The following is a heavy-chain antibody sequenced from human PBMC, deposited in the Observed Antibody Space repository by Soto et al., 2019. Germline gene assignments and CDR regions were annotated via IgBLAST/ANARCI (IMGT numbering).Heavy chain of an antibody. Sequence: SETLSLTCTVSGGSISSYYWSWIRQPPGKGLEWIGYIYYSGSTNYNPSLKSRVNKSVDTSKNQFSLKLSSVTAADTAVYYCARGLAAAHYYYYGMDVWGQGTTVTVSS. CDR1: GGSISSYY. D-gene: IGHD6-13*01. CDR2: IYYSGST. V-gene: IGHV4-59*01. J-gene: IGHJ6*02. CDR3: ARGLAAAHYYYYGMDV.